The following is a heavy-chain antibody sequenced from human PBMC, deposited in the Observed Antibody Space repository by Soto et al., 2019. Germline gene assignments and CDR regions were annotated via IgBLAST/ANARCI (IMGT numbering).Heavy chain of an antibody. CDR2: IYYSGTT. V-gene: IGHV4-30-4*01. D-gene: IGHD2-21*01. J-gene: IGHJ6*02. CDR1: GGSIRNGDYY. Sequence: SSETLSLICTVSGGSIRNGDYYWSWLRQTPGKGLEWIGSIYYSGTTLNNTSVKSPVSVSIDTSKNQFSLKLTSVTAADTGVYLCARSSWRDCLWFYYGMDVWGQGTTVTVSS. CDR3: ARSSWRDCLWFYYGMDV.